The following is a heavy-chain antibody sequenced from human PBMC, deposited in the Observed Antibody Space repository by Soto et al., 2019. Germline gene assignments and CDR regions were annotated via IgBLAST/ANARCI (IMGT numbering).Heavy chain of an antibody. D-gene: IGHD1-26*01. CDR2: IFHTGAT. CDR3: ARRRIVPTTNFDY. Sequence: SETLSLTCTVSGGSITSSSFYWGWIRQPPGKGLEWIGHIFHTGATYYNPTLKSRLRMSVDTSKNQFSLNLSSVTATDTAVYYCARRRIVPTTNFDYWGQGTLVTVSS. CDR1: GGSITSSSFY. J-gene: IGHJ4*02. V-gene: IGHV4-39*01.